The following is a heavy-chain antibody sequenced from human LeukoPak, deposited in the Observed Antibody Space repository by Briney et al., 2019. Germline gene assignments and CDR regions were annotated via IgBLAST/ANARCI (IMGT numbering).Heavy chain of an antibody. D-gene: IGHD2-21*01. J-gene: IGHJ4*02. CDR2: ISYDGSNK. V-gene: IGHV3-30-3*01. CDR1: GFTFSSCA. Sequence: GGSLRLSCAASGFTFSSCAMHWVRQAPGKGLEWVAVISYDGSNKYYADSVKGRFTISRDNSKNTLYLQMNSLRAEDTAVYYCAKDRSRMVVIAIPSSGIDYWGQGTLVTVSS. CDR3: AKDRSRMVVIAIPSSGIDY.